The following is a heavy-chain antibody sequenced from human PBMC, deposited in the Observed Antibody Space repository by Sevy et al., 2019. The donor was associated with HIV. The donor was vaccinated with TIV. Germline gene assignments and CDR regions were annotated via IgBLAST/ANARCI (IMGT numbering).Heavy chain of an antibody. Sequence: SGPTLVNPTQTLTLTCTFSGFSLSTSGVGVGWIRQPPGKALELLALISWNDDKRYSPSLKSRLTITKDTSKNQVVLTMTNMDPVDTATYYCAHSNTYYYDSSGYRSYFDYWGQGTLVTVSS. CDR2: ISWNDDK. D-gene: IGHD3-22*01. CDR3: AHSNTYYYDSSGYRSYFDY. J-gene: IGHJ4*02. V-gene: IGHV2-5*01. CDR1: GFSLSTSGVG.